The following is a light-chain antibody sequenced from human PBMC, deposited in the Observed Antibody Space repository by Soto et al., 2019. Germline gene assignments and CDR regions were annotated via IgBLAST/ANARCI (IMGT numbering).Light chain of an antibody. CDR1: QSLLQSNGYNY. CDR2: WGS. CDR3: MQALQTPVT. V-gene: IGKV2-28*01. J-gene: IGKJ4*01. Sequence: EIVMTQSPLSLPVTPGEPASISCRSSQSLLQSNGYNYLDWYLQKPGQSPQLLIYWGSNRASGVPDRFSGSGSGTDFTLKISRLEAEDVGIYYCMQALQTPVTLGGGTKVDI.